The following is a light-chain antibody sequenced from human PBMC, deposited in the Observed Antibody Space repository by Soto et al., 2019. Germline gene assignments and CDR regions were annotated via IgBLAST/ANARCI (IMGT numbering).Light chain of an antibody. Sequence: ALQMTQFPSSLSASVGDRVTITCRASQDIRSDLGWYQQRPGEAPKLLIYASSSLQSGVPSRFSGSGSGTDFTLTISSLQPEDFATYHCLQDHNYPLTFGGGTKVDIK. CDR1: QDIRSD. V-gene: IGKV1-6*01. CDR3: LQDHNYPLT. CDR2: ASS. J-gene: IGKJ4*01.